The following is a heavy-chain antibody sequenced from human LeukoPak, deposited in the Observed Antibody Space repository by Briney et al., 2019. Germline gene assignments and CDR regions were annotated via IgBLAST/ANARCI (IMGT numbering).Heavy chain of an antibody. CDR2: ISGGGDIT. V-gene: IGHV3-23*01. J-gene: IGHJ4*02. D-gene: IGHD2-21*02. Sequence: GGSLRLSCAASGLDFANHAMSWVRQTAGKGLEWVSAISGGGDITYYADSVKGRFTISRDNSKDTLFLQMHSLRPGDTAVYYCVREDTPATANYWGQGTLVTISS. CDR3: VREDTPATANY. CDR1: GLDFANHA.